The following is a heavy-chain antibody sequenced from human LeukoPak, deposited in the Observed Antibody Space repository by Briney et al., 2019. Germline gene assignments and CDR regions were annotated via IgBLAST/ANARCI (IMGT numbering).Heavy chain of an antibody. Sequence: SETLSLTCTVSGGSISSYYWSWIRQPAGKGLEWIGRIYGSGSTYYNPSLMSRVTMSVNTSRDQFHVRLTSVTAADPAIYYFGRDDGYYGSGSDWYSNHGMDVWGRGTTVTVSS. CDR2: IYGSGST. CDR1: GGSISSYY. J-gene: IGHJ6*01. CDR3: GRDDGYYGSGSDWYSNHGMDV. V-gene: IGHV4-4*07. D-gene: IGHD3-10*01.